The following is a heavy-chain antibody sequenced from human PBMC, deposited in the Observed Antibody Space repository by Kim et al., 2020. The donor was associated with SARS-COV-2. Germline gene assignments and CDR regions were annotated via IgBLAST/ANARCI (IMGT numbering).Heavy chain of an antibody. V-gene: IGHV1-46*01. CDR2: INPSGGST. D-gene: IGHD3-3*01. CDR1: GYTFTSYY. CDR3: ARDLGSHYDFWSGYGGVDY. J-gene: IGHJ4*02. Sequence: ASVKVSCKASGYTFTSYYMHWVRQAPGQGLEWMGIINPSGGSTSYAQKFQGRVTMTRDTSTSTVYMELSSLRSEDTAVYYCARDLGSHYDFWSGYGGVDYWGQGTLVTVSS.